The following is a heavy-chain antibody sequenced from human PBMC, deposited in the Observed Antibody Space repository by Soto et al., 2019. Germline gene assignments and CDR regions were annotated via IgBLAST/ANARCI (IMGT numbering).Heavy chain of an antibody. V-gene: IGHV1-3*01. D-gene: IGHD3-22*01. J-gene: IGHJ3*01. CDR3: ARDLSMIVDQSTF. CDR2: INAGNGNT. CDR1: GYTFTSYA. Sequence: GASVKVSCKASGYTFTSYAMHWVRQAPGQRLEWMGWINAGNGNTKYSQKFQGRVTITRDTSASTAYMELSSLRSEDTAVYCCARDLSMIVDQSTFWGQGTMVTVSS.